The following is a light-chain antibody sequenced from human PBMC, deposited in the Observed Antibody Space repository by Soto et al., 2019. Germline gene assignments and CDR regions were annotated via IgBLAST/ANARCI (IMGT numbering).Light chain of an antibody. CDR1: QSVSSNY. V-gene: IGKV3-20*01. CDR2: GAS. Sequence: ETVSTQSPGTLSLSPGERATLSCRASQSVSSNYIAWYQQKPGQAPRLLIYGASSRATGIPDRFSGSGSGTDFTLTISRLEPEDFAVYYCQQYGGSPPQTFGQGTKVEIK. CDR3: QQYGGSPPQT. J-gene: IGKJ1*01.